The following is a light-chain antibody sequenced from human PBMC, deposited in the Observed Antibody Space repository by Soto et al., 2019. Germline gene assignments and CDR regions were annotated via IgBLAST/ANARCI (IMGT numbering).Light chain of an antibody. CDR2: DAS. Sequence: EIVLMQSPGTLSLSPGERATLSCRASQSVSNNYVAWYQQKPGQAPRLLIDDASRRATGIPDRFSGSGSGTDFTLTISRLEPEDFAVYYCQQCSTSPLTFGGGTKVEIK. J-gene: IGKJ4*01. CDR3: QQCSTSPLT. CDR1: QSVSNNY. V-gene: IGKV3-20*01.